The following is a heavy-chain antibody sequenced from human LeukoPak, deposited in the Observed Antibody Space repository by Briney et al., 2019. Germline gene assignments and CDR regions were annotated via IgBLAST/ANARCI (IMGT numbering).Heavy chain of an antibody. J-gene: IGHJ4*01. CDR2: IIPIFGTA. Sequence: ASVKVSCKASGGTFSSYAISWVRQAPGQGLEWMGGIIPIFGTANYAQKFQGRVTITADKSTSTVYMELSSLRSEDTAVYYCARDRGGYREGVDRLYFDFWGQGTLVTVSS. D-gene: IGHD6-19*01. CDR3: ARDRGGYREGVDRLYFDF. V-gene: IGHV1-69*06. CDR1: GGTFSSYA.